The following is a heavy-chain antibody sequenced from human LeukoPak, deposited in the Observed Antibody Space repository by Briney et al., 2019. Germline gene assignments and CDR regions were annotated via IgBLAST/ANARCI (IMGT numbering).Heavy chain of an antibody. CDR1: GFTFSSYA. V-gene: IGHV3-23*01. CDR3: AKDPSLIVVVPAAIDY. J-gene: IGHJ4*02. Sequence: GGSLRLSCAASGFTFSSYAMSWVRQAPGKGLEWVSAISGSDGSTYYADSVKGRFTISRDNSKNTLYLQMNSLRAEDTAVYYCAKDPSLIVVVPAAIDYWGQGTLVTVSS. D-gene: IGHD2-2*01. CDR2: ISGSDGST.